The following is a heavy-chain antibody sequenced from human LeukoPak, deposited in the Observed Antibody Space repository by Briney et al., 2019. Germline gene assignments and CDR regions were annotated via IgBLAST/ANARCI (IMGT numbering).Heavy chain of an antibody. CDR2: IYPGGSNT. D-gene: IGHD3-3*01. V-gene: IGHV5-51*01. J-gene: IGHJ4*02. Sequence: GGALQISCKGSGCCFTTYWIGWVRQMPGEGLEGMGIIYPGGSNTRYSPSFQGQVTISADKSVSTAYLQWSSLKASDTAIYYCARLGWGDDFWSGYSVDYWGQGTLVTVSS. CDR1: GCCFTTYW. CDR3: ARLGWGDDFWSGYSVDY.